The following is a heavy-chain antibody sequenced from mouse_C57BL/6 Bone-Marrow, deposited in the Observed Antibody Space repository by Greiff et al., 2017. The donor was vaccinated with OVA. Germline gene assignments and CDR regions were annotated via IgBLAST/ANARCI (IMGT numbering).Heavy chain of an antibody. D-gene: IGHD2-1*01. CDR2: ISHLAYSI. CDR3: ARGGNSPYAMDY. V-gene: IGHV5-15*01. CDR1: GFTFSDYG. J-gene: IGHJ4*01. Sequence: EVQLVESGGGLVQPGGSLKLSCAASGFTFSDYGMAWVRQAPRKGPEWVAFISHLAYSIYYADTVTGRFTFSRENAKNTLYLEMSSLRSEDTAMYYCARGGNSPYAMDYWGQGTSVTVSS.